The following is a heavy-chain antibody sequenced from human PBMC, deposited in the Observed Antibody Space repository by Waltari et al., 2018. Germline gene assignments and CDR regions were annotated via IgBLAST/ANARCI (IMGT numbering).Heavy chain of an antibody. V-gene: IGHV4-61*02. CDR3: ARGRITNSNAFDP. CDR1: GDSISRDTYW. J-gene: IGHJ5*02. CDR2: VYTGGSI. D-gene: IGHD1-20*01. Sequence: QVQLQELGPGLVVPSQTLSLTCTVFGDSISRDTYWWAWIRQPAGKGLECIGRVYTGGSIDYNPSLRSRLTISVDSPKNQFSLKLTSVTAADTAVYYCARGRITNSNAFDPWGQGTLVIVSS.